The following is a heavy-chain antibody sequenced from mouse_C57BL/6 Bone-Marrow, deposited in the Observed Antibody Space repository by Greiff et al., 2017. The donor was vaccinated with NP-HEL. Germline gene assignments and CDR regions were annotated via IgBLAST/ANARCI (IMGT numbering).Heavy chain of an antibody. CDR1: GYTFTSYG. D-gene: IGHD2-3*01. CDR2: IYPRSGNT. J-gene: IGHJ2*01. Sequence: VKLMESGAELARPGASVKLSCKASGYTFTSYGISWVKQRTGQGLEWIGEIYPRSGNTYYNEKFKGKATLTADKSSSTAYMELRSLTSEDSAVYFCARRGLLPPYYFDYWGQGTTLTVSS. CDR3: ARRGLLPPYYFDY. V-gene: IGHV1-81*01.